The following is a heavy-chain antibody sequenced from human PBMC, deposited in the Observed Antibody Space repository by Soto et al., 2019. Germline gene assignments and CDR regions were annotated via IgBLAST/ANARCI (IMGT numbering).Heavy chain of an antibody. V-gene: IGHV4-39*01. CDR2: IYYSGST. D-gene: IGHD6-13*01. Sequence: SETLSLTCTVSGGSISSSSYYWGWIRQPPGKGLEWIGSIYYSGSTYYNPSLKSRVTISVDTSKNQFSLKLSSVTAADTAVYYCARQGIAARWSYYGMDVWGQGTTVTVSS. J-gene: IGHJ6*02. CDR1: GGSISSSSYY. CDR3: ARQGIAARWSYYGMDV.